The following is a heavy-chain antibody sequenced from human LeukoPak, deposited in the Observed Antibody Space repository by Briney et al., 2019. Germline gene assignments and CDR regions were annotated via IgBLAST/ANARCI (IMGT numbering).Heavy chain of an antibody. CDR3: ARVGSGLYYFDY. D-gene: IGHD6-19*01. CDR2: INLSGGST. Sequence: ASVKVSCKASGYTFTSSYMHWVRQAPGQGLEWMGIINLSGGSTSYAQKFQGRVTMTRDTSTSTVYMELSRLRSDDTAVYYCARVGSGLYYFDYWGQGTLVTVSS. CDR1: GYTFTSSY. J-gene: IGHJ4*02. V-gene: IGHV1-46*01.